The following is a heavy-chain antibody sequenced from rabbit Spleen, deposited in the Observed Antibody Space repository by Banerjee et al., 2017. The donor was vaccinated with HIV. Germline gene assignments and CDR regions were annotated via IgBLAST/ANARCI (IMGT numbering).Heavy chain of an antibody. J-gene: IGHJ6*01. V-gene: IGHV1S40*01. CDR3: ARDFQYYGMDL. CDR2: IYAGSSGST. Sequence: QSLEESGGGLVKPGGTLTLTCKASGFSFSSGYYMCWVRQAPGKGLELIACIYAGSSGSTWYASWAKGRFTISKTSSTTVTLQMTSLTAADTATYFCARDFQYYGMDLWGPGTLVTVS. CDR1: GFSFSSGYY.